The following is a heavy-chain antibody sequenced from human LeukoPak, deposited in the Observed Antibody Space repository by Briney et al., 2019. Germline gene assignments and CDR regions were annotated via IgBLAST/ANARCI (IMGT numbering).Heavy chain of an antibody. D-gene: IGHD2-2*01. J-gene: IGHJ5*02. V-gene: IGHV3-23*01. Sequence: GGSLRLSCAASGFTFSSYAMSWVRQAPGKGLEWVSAISGSGGSTYYADSVKGRFTISRDNSKNTLYLQTNSLRAEDTAVYYCAKVPQDIVVVPAPWFDPWGQGTLVTVSS. CDR2: ISGSGGST. CDR3: AKVPQDIVVVPAPWFDP. CDR1: GFTFSSYA.